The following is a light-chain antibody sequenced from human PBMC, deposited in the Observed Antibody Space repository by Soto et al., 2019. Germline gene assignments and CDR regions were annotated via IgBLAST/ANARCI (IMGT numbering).Light chain of an antibody. CDR3: QVWDSGSEHWV. J-gene: IGLJ3*02. Sequence: SSELTQPPSVSVAPGKTARITCGGDNMGSKSVHWYQQKPGQAPVLVIYYDSDRPSGIPERFSGSHSGNTATLTISRVEAGDEADYYCQVWDSGSEHWVFGGGTKLTVL. CDR1: NMGSKS. CDR2: YDS. V-gene: IGLV3-21*04.